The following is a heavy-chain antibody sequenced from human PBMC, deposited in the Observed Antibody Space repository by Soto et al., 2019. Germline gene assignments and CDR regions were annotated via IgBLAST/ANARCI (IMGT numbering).Heavy chain of an antibody. V-gene: IGHV1-69*02. Sequence: QVQLVQSGAEVQKPGSSVKVSCKASGGTFSSYTISWVRQAPGQGLEWMGRIIPILGIANYAQKFQGRVTITEDNSNSTAYMELSSLRSEDTDVYYCARSDCSGDSCYRPKYFAYRGQGTLVTVSS. CDR2: IIPILGIA. J-gene: IGHJ4*02. D-gene: IGHD2-15*01. CDR3: ARSDCSGDSCYRPKYFAY. CDR1: GGTFSSYT.